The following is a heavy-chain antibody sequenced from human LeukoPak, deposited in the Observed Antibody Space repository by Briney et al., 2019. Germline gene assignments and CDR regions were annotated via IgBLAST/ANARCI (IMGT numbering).Heavy chain of an antibody. CDR1: GYTFTSYA. CDR2: INTNTGNP. J-gene: IGHJ3*02. Sequence: ASVKVSCKASGYTFTSYAMNWVRQAPGQGLEWMGWINTNTGNPTYAQGFTGRFVFSLDTSVSTAYLQISSLKAEDTAVYYCARVLRPMTYDAFDIWGQGTMVTVSS. V-gene: IGHV7-4-1*02. CDR3: ARVLRPMTYDAFDI.